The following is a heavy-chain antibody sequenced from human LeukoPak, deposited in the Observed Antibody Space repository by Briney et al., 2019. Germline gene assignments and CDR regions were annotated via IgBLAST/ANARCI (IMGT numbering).Heavy chain of an antibody. V-gene: IGHV6-1*01. J-gene: IGHJ6*02. CDR1: GDSVSSNSAA. D-gene: IGHD3-10*01. CDR2: TYYRSKWYN. CDR3: ARDSYYYGSGSYYNERYYYYYGMDV. Sequence: PSQTPSLTCAISGDSVSSNSAAWNWIRQSPSRGLEWLGRTYYRSKWYNDYAVSVKSRITINPDTSKNQFSLQLNSVTPEDTAVYYCARDSYYYGSGSYYNERYYYYYGMDVWGQGTTVTISS.